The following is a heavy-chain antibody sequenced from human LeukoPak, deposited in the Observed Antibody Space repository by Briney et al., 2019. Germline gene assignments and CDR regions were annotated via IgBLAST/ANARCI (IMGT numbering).Heavy chain of an antibody. CDR1: GFTFSNYW. CDR3: ARVCDWGYFDY. V-gene: IGHV3-7*01. J-gene: IGHJ4*01. D-gene: IGHD2-21*02. Sequence: GGSLRLSCEASGFTFSNYWMGWVRQAPVRGLEWVANVKQDASEKYYVDSVKGRFTISSDNAESSLYLQMNSLKVEDTAVYYCARVCDWGYFDYWGRGTLVTVSS. CDR2: VKQDASEK.